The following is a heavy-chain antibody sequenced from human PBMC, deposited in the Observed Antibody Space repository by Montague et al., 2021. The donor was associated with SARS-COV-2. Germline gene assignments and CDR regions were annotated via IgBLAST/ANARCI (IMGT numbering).Heavy chain of an antibody. CDR2: TYYRSKWYN. CDR1: GDSVSSNSAT. V-gene: IGHV6-1*01. CDR3: TSGREGNYNVIDV. J-gene: IGHJ6*02. Sequence: CAISGDSVSSNSATWNWVRQSPSRGLEWLGRTYYRSKWYNDYAVXVRGRVTINPDTSKNQFSLQLNSVTPEDTAIYYCTSGREGNYNVIDVWGQGTTVTVS. D-gene: IGHD1-1*01.